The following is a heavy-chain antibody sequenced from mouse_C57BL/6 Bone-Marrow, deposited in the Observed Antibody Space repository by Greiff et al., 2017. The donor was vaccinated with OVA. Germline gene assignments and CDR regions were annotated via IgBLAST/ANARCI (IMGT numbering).Heavy chain of an antibody. CDR3: ARSNSYYFDY. CDR1: GYTFTSYW. D-gene: IGHD4-1*01. J-gene: IGHJ2*01. Sequence: QVHVKQPGAELVRPGSSVKLSCKASGYTFTSYWMDWVKQRPGQGLEWIGNIYPSDSETHYNQKFKDKATLTVAKSSSTAYMQLSSLTSEDSAFYYCARSNSYYFDYWGQGTTLTVSS. V-gene: IGHV1-61*01. CDR2: IYPSDSET.